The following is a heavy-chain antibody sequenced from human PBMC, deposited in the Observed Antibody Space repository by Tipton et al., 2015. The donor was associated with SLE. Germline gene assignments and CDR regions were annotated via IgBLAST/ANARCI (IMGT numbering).Heavy chain of an antibody. CDR2: IYYSGTT. D-gene: IGHD6-19*01. Sequence: TLSLTCPVSRGSITISHYYWGWVRQSPGKGLEWVGTIYYSGTTYYNPSLVDRVTISLDTSNNQFSLKLNSVTAADTAVYYCAKDSGRWNGIDVWGQGTTVTVSS. CDR3: AKDSGRWNGIDV. CDR1: RGSITISHYY. V-gene: IGHV4-39*07. J-gene: IGHJ6*02.